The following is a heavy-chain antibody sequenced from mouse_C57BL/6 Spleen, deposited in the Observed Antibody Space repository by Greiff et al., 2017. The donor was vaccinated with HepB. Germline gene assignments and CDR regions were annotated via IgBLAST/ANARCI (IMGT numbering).Heavy chain of an antibody. D-gene: IGHD2-4*01. Sequence: VKLVESGGGLVQPGGSLKLSCAASGFTFSDYGMAWVRQAPRKGPEWVAFISNLAYSIYYADTVTGRFTISRENAKNTLYLEMSSLRSEDTAMYYCARQDDYDAPFAYWGQGTLVTVSA. CDR2: ISNLAYSI. J-gene: IGHJ3*01. CDR3: ARQDDYDAPFAY. CDR1: GFTFSDYG. V-gene: IGHV5-15*01.